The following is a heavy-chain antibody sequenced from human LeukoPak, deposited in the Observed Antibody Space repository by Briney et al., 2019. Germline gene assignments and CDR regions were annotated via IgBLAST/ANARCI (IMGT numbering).Heavy chain of an antibody. Sequence: AGGSLRLSCAASGFTFSSYSMNWVRQAPGKGLEWVSYISSSSSTIYYADSVKGRFTISRDNAKNSLYLQMNSLRAEDTAVYYCARTLLLWFGKEPYYFDYWGQGTLVTVSS. CDR2: ISSSSSTI. CDR1: GFTFSSYS. V-gene: IGHV3-48*04. D-gene: IGHD3-10*01. J-gene: IGHJ4*02. CDR3: ARTLLLWFGKEPYYFDY.